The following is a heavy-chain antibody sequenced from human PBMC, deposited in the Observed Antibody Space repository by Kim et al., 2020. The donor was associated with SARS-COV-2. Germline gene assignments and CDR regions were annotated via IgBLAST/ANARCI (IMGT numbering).Heavy chain of an antibody. CDR1: GFTFSNYW. CDR3: ARGLGAGDSSAYRPLDY. V-gene: IGHV3-7*03. Sequence: GGSLRLSCAASGFTFSNYWMSWVRQAPGKGLEWVANIKEDGSEKYYVHSVEGRFTISRDNAKNSLYLQVNSLRAEDTAVYYCARGLGAGDSSAYRPLDYWGQGTLVTVSS. D-gene: IGHD3-22*01. J-gene: IGHJ4*02. CDR2: IKEDGSEK.